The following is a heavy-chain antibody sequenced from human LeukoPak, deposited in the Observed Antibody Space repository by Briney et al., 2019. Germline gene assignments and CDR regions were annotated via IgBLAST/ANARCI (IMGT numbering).Heavy chain of an antibody. D-gene: IGHD4-17*01. Sequence: GGSLRLSCAASGFIFSSYAMSWVRQAPGQGLEWVSAISGSGGSTYYVDSVKGRFTISTDNSKNTLYLQMNSLIAEDTAVYYCAKNRGTTTVATFLVYWGQGTLVTVSS. J-gene: IGHJ4*02. CDR2: ISGSGGST. CDR3: AKNRGTTTVATFLVY. CDR1: GFIFSSYA. V-gene: IGHV3-23*01.